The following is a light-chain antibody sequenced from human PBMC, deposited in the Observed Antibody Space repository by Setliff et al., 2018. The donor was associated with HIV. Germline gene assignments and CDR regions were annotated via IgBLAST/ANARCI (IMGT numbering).Light chain of an antibody. CDR3: SSYTSSTPLYV. V-gene: IGLV2-14*03. J-gene: IGLJ1*01. Sequence: QAVVTQPASVSGSPGQSITISCTGISSDVGTYNFVSWYQQHPGKAPKLMIYDVSNRPSGVSNRFSGSKSGNTASLTISGLQAEDEADYYCSSYTSSTPLYVFGTGTKVTVL. CDR2: DVS. CDR1: SSDVGTYNF.